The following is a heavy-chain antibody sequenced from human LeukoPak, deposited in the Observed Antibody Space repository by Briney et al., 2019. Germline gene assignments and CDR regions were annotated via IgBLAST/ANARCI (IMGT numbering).Heavy chain of an antibody. CDR2: ISGSGGST. J-gene: IGHJ4*02. CDR1: GFTFSSYA. CDR3: ARFDTAYGPFFDY. D-gene: IGHD5-18*01. V-gene: IGHV3-23*01. Sequence: GGSLRLSCAASGFTFSSYAMSWVRQAPGKGLEWVSAISGSGGSTYYADSVKGRFTISRDNAKNSLYLQMNSLRAEDTAVYYCARFDTAYGPFFDYWGQGTLVTVSS.